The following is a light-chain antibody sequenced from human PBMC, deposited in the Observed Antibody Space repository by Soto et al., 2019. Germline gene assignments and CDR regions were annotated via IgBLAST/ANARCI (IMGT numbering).Light chain of an antibody. Sequence: DIQMTQSPSSLSASVGDRVTITCQASQDISNHLNWYQQKPGKAPKLLIYDASNLERGVPSRFSGSGSGTDFTFTISSLLSEDIATYYCQQYDNLPITFGQGTRLDIK. V-gene: IGKV1-33*01. J-gene: IGKJ5*01. CDR2: DAS. CDR3: QQYDNLPIT. CDR1: QDISNH.